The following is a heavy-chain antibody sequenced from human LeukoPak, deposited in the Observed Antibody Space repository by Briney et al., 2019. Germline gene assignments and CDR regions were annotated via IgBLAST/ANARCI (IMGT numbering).Heavy chain of an antibody. V-gene: IGHV3-48*03. CDR1: GFTFSSYG. Sequence: GGSLRLSCAASGFTFSSYGMNWVRQAPGKGLEWVSYISSSGSTIYYADSVKGRFTISRDNAKNSLYLQMNSLRAEDTAVYYCARDRTSYCGGDCYSGHGMDVWGQGTTVTVSS. CDR2: ISSSGSTI. CDR3: ARDRTSYCGGDCYSGHGMDV. J-gene: IGHJ6*02. D-gene: IGHD2-21*02.